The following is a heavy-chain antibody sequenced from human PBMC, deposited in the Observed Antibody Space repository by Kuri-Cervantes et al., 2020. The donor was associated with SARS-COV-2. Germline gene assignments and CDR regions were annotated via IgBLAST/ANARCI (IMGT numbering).Heavy chain of an antibody. CDR3: TGGVGMVPSDAFDI. Sequence: GESLQTSRAASVLTFSGFAMPWGRQASGKGLEWVGRIRSKANRYATAYAASVKGSFTISRDDPKNTAYLQMTSLKTEDTAVYYCTGGVGMVPSDAFDIWGQGTMVTVSS. J-gene: IGHJ3*02. CDR1: VLTFSGFA. V-gene: IGHV3-73*01. D-gene: IGHD2-21*01. CDR2: IRSKANRYAT.